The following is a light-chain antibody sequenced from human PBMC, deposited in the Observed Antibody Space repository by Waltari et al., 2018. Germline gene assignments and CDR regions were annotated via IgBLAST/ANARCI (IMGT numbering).Light chain of an antibody. CDR2: NTY. J-gene: IGKJ1*01. V-gene: IGKV3-20*01. CDR3: QNYVRLPAT. Sequence: EIVLTQSPGTLSLSPGERATLSCRASQRVARALAWYQQKPGQPPRLLIYNTYTRATGVPDRVSGGGSGTDFSLTISRLEPEDFAVYYCQNYVRLPATFGQGTKVEIK. CDR1: QRVARA.